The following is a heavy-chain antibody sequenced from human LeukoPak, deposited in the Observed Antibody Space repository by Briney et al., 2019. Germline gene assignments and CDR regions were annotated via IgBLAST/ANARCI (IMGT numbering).Heavy chain of an antibody. D-gene: IGHD3-10*01. CDR1: GGSISSGTYY. CDR3: ARRSRRLWFGDHHPNFDY. CDR2: FYTSGST. V-gene: IGHV4-61*02. Sequence: SETLSLTCTVSGGSISSGTYYWSWIRQPAGKGLEWIGRFYTSGSTNYNPSLKSRVTISVDTSKNQFSLKLSSVTAADTAVYYCARRSRRLWFGDHHPNFDYWGQGTLVTVSS. J-gene: IGHJ4*02.